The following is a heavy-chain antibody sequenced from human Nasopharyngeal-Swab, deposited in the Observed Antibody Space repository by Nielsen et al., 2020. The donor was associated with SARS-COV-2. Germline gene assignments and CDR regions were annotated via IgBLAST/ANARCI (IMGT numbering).Heavy chain of an antibody. Sequence: GESLKISCAASGFTFSSYSMNWVRQAPGKGLEWVSSISSSSSYIYYADSVKGRFTISRDNAKNSLYLQMNSLGAEDTAVYYCARDPFSGYWGQGTLVTVSS. J-gene: IGHJ4*02. CDR2: ISSSSSYI. CDR3: ARDPFSGY. CDR1: GFTFSSYS. V-gene: IGHV3-21*01. D-gene: IGHD3-10*01.